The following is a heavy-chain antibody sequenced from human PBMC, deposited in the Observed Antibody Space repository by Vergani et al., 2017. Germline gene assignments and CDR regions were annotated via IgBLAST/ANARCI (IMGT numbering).Heavy chain of an antibody. J-gene: IGHJ4*02. Sequence: QVQLVESGGGVVQPGGSLRLSCAASGFTFSSYGLQWVRQAPGKGLEWVAFIRYDGSNKYYADSVKGRFTISRDNSKKTLYLQMNSLRAEDTAVYDCAKDLIHYYCSGSLPDYWGQGTLVTVSS. V-gene: IGHV3-30*02. CDR3: AKDLIHYYCSGSLPDY. D-gene: IGHD3-10*01. CDR1: GFTFSSYG. CDR2: IRYDGSNK.